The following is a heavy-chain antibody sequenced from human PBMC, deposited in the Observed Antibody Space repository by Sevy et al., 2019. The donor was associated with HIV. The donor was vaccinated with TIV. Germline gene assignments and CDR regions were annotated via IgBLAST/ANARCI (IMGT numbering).Heavy chain of an antibody. CDR2: ISAYNGNT. J-gene: IGHJ6*03. CDR1: GYTFTSYG. D-gene: IGHD1-26*01. Sequence: ASVKVSCKASGYTFTSYGISWVRQAPGQGLEWMGWISAYNGNTNYAQKLQGRVTMTTDTSTSTAYMELRSLRSDDTAVYYCARGVGEFYQGSGSYYFMGYYYYMDVWGKGTTVTVSS. CDR3: ARGVGEFYQGSGSYYFMGYYYYMDV. V-gene: IGHV1-18*01.